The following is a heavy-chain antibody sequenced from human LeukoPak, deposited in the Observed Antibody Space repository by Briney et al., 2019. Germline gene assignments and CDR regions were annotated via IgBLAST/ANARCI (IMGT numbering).Heavy chain of an antibody. Sequence: GGSLRLSCAASGFTFDDYAMHWVRQAPGKGLEWVSGISWNSGSIGYADSVKGRFTISRDNAKQLLYLQMSSLRAEDTAVYYCARVHSSSWYSGYLYMDVWGKGTTVTVSS. CDR1: GFTFDDYA. J-gene: IGHJ6*03. D-gene: IGHD6-13*01. V-gene: IGHV3-9*01. CDR3: ARVHSSSWYSGYLYMDV. CDR2: ISWNSGSI.